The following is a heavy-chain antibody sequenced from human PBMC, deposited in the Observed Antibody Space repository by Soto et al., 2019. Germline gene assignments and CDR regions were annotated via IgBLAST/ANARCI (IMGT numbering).Heavy chain of an antibody. D-gene: IGHD2-2*01. CDR2: ISAYNGNT. Sequence: QVQLVQSGAEVKKPGASVKVSCKASGYTFTSYGISWVRQAPGQGLEWMGWISAYNGNTNYAQKRQCRVTMTTDTSTSTAYMELRSLRSDDTAVYYCAAQYCSSTSCPPDYWGQGTLVTVSS. J-gene: IGHJ4*02. V-gene: IGHV1-18*01. CDR1: GYTFTSYG. CDR3: AAQYCSSTSCPPDY.